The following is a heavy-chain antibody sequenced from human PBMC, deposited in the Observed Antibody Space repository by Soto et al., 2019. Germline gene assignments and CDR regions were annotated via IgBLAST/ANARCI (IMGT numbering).Heavy chain of an antibody. CDR1: GFTFSNYE. Sequence: GGSLRLSCAASGFTFSNYEMNWVRQAPGKGLEWVSYISSSGSTIYYADSLKGRFTISRDNAKNPLYLQMNSLRAEDTAVYYCARISISAGGYWGQGTLVTVSS. V-gene: IGHV3-48*03. CDR2: ISSSGSTI. CDR3: ARISISAGGY. J-gene: IGHJ4*02. D-gene: IGHD3-3*01.